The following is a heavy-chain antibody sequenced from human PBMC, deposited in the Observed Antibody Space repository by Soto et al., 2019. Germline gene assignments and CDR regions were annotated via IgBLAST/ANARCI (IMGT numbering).Heavy chain of an antibody. J-gene: IGHJ6*02. D-gene: IGHD6-6*01. Sequence: PSETLSLTCAVYGGSFSGYYWSWIRQPPGKGLEWIGEINHSGSTSYNPSLKSRVTISVDTSKNQFSLKLSSVTAADTAVYYCASIFSSSSRKNYYYYGMDVWGQGTTVTVSS. V-gene: IGHV4-34*01. CDR3: ASIFSSSSRKNYYYYGMDV. CDR2: INHSGST. CDR1: GGSFSGYY.